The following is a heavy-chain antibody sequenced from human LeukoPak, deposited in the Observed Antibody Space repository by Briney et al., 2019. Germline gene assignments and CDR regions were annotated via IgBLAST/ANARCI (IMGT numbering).Heavy chain of an antibody. D-gene: IGHD2-2*01. CDR1: GGSISSGDYY. Sequence: SETLSLTCTVSGGSISSGDYYWSWIRQPPGKGLEWIGYIYYSGSTYYNPSLKSRVTISVDTSKNQFSLKLSSVTAADTAVYYCASGPTMRGIVVVPAAIVSWGQGTLVTVSS. J-gene: IGHJ4*02. CDR2: IYYSGST. V-gene: IGHV4-30-4*08. CDR3: ASGPTMRGIVVVPAAIVS.